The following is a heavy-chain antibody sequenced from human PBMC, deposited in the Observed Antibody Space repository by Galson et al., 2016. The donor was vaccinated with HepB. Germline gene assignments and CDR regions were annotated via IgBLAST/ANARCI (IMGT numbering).Heavy chain of an antibody. CDR2: ISSYSSTT. V-gene: IGHV3-48*02. Sequence: SLRLSCAASGFTFSLYSMNWVRPAPGKGLEWVSYISSYSSTTHYADSVKGRFTISRDNAKNSLYLQMNSLRDEDTAVYYCARGERGSYNSGYFDYWGQGNLVTVSS. CDR1: GFTFSLYS. D-gene: IGHD1-26*01. J-gene: IGHJ4*02. CDR3: ARGERGSYNSGYFDY.